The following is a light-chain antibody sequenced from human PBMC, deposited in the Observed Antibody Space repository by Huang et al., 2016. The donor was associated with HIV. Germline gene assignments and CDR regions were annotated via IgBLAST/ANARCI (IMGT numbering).Light chain of an antibody. CDR2: WAS. J-gene: IGKJ1*01. V-gene: IGKV4-1*01. Sequence: DIVMTPSPASLAVSLGERATIHIKSSHCVYNSSNNKNDLAWDQQKPGQPPKLLIYWASTRESGVPERFSGSGSGTDFTLTISSLQAEDVAVYYCQQYYSTPQTFGQGTKVEIK. CDR3: QQYYSTPQT. CDR1: HCVYNSSNNKND.